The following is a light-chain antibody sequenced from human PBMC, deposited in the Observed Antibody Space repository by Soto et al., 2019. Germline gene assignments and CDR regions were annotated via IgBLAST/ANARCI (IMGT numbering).Light chain of an antibody. Sequence: EIVMTQSPATLSVSPGERVTLSCRASQSIRNNLVWYQQKSGQAPRLLIYDASTRAAGIPVRFSGSGSGTEFTITISRLQYEYFAVYFCQQCNAWPLTFGPGTKVEI. CDR1: QSIRNN. CDR2: DAS. CDR3: QQCNAWPLT. V-gene: IGKV3-15*01. J-gene: IGKJ3*01.